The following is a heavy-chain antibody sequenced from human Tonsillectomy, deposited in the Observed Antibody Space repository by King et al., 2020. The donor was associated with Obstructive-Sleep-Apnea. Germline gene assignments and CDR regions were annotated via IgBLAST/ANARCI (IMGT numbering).Heavy chain of an antibody. CDR3: ARQFSRGYTYGAFDS. V-gene: IGHV4-39*07. Sequence: QLQESGPGLVKPSETLSLTCTVSGVSIRSSSYYWGWIRQPPGKGLEWIGSIYYSGNTYYNPSLKSRVSMSVDASKNQFSLKLSSVTAADTALYYCARQFSRGYTYGAFDSWGQGTLVTVSS. CDR2: IYYSGNT. D-gene: IGHD5-18*01. CDR1: GVSIRSSSYY. J-gene: IGHJ4*02.